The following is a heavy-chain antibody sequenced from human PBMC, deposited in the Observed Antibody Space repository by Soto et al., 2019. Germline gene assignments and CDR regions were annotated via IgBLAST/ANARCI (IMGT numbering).Heavy chain of an antibody. Sequence: SVKVSCKASGGTFNNYPITWVRQAPGQGLEWMGGSIPIFGTANYAQKFQGRVTISVDESTSTAYMELSSLRSEDTAVYYCARGRGYSGDDHYYYFDMDVWGQGTTATVSS. CDR2: SIPIFGTA. D-gene: IGHD5-12*01. J-gene: IGHJ6*02. CDR1: GGTFNNYP. CDR3: ARGRGYSGDDHYYYFDMDV. V-gene: IGHV1-69*13.